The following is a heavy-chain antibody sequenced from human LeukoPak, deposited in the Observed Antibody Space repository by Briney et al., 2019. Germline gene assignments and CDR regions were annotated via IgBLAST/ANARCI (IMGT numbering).Heavy chain of an antibody. V-gene: IGHV3-7*01. CDR3: ARGISSRYYYGMDV. D-gene: IGHD6-6*01. J-gene: IGHJ6*02. Sequence: PGRSLRLSCAASGFTFSSYWMSWVSQAPGKGREGGANIKQDGSEKYYVDSVKGRFTISRDNAKNSLYLQMNSLRAEDTAVYYCARGISSRYYYGMDVWGQGTTVTVSS. CDR1: GFTFSSYW. CDR2: IKQDGSEK.